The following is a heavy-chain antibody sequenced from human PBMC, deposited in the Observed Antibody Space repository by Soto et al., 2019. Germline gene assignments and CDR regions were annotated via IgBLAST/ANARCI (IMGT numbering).Heavy chain of an antibody. Sequence: VQLVQSGAEVKKPGASVKVSCKASGYTFTSYDINWVRQATGQGLERMGWMNPNSSNTGYAQKFQGRVTMTRNTSISTAYMELSSLRSEDTAVYYCARVGYYYDSSGYYLSFDYWGQGTLVTVSS. CDR2: MNPNSSNT. D-gene: IGHD3-22*01. V-gene: IGHV1-8*01. CDR3: ARVGYYYDSSGYYLSFDY. J-gene: IGHJ4*02. CDR1: GYTFTSYD.